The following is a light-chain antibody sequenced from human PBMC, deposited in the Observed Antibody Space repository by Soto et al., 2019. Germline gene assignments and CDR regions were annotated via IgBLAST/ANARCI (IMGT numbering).Light chain of an antibody. CDR2: GAS. CDR1: QSVHNF. Sequence: EVVLTQFPATLSLSPGDRAALSCKASQSVHNFLAWYQQRPGQAPRLLIYGASNRAAGIPDRFSGSGSGKDFTLIINSLEPDEFAVYYYQQRDNWHPITFDQGTRLDIK. V-gene: IGKV3D-11*02. J-gene: IGKJ5*01. CDR3: QQRDNWHPIT.